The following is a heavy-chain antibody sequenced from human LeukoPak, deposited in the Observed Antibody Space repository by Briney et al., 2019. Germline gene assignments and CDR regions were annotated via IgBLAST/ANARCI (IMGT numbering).Heavy chain of an antibody. J-gene: IGHJ4*02. CDR2: LYYSGKT. Sequence: SETLSLTCIISGGSISSTTYYWGWIRQPPGKGLEWIGTLYYSGKTYYNPSLKSRVTISIDTSKNQFSLKLTSATAADTAVYYCARGITGITAAGSEWGQGTLVTVSS. V-gene: IGHV4-39*07. CDR3: ARGITGITAAGSE. CDR1: GGSISSTTYY. D-gene: IGHD6-13*01.